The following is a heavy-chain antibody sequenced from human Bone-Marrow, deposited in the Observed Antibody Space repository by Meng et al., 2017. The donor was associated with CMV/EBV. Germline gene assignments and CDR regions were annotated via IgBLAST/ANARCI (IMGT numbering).Heavy chain of an antibody. D-gene: IGHD1-1*01. V-gene: IGHV4-38-2*02. J-gene: IGHJ5*02. CDR3: ARVAPGTRANWFDP. CDR1: GYSISSGYY. CDR2: IYHSGST. Sequence: SETLSLTCTVSGYSISSGYYWGWIRQPPGKGLEWIGSIYHSGSTYYNPSLKSRVTISVDTSKNQFSLKLSSVTAADTAVYYCARVAPGTRANWFDPWGQGTLVTVSS.